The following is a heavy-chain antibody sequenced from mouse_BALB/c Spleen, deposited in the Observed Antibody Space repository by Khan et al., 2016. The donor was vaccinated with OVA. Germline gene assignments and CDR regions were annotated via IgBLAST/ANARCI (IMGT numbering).Heavy chain of an antibody. V-gene: IGHV1-4*01. J-gene: IGHJ4*01. Sequence: QVQLKQSGAELARPGASVKMSCKASGYSFTSNTMHWVKQRPGQGLEWIGYINPRSGYTNYNQKFNDKATLTADKSSSTAYMQLSSLTSEDSAVYYGARRTTGYALDYWGQGTSVTVSS. D-gene: IGHD2-14*01. CDR3: ARRTTGYALDY. CDR2: INPRSGYT. CDR1: GYSFTSNT.